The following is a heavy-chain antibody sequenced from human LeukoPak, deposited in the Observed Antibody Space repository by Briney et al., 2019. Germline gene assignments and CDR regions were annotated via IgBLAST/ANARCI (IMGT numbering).Heavy chain of an antibody. CDR3: ARENYDSSGYCYVFGGCWFDP. D-gene: IGHD3-22*01. CDR2: MDVTGYSI. Sequence: GGSLRLSCAASGFTFSDYYMRWIRQAPGKGLEWVSYMDVTGYSIYYADSVKGRFTISRDNARNTLYLQMNSLRAEDTAVYYCARENYDSSGYCYVFGGCWFDPWGQGTQVIVSP. CDR1: GFTFSDYY. V-gene: IGHV3-11*01. J-gene: IGHJ5*02.